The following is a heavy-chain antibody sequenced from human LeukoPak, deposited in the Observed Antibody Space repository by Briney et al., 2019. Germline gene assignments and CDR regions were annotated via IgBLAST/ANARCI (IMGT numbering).Heavy chain of an antibody. CDR1: GGSFSGYY. CDR2: INHSGST. D-gene: IGHD1-26*01. J-gene: IGHJ4*02. CDR3: ARVRVIVGATKGGFDY. Sequence: SETLSLTCAVYGGSFSGYYWSWIRQPPGKGLEWIGEINHSGSTNQNPSLKSRVTISVDTSKNQFSLKLSSVTAADTAVYYCARVRVIVGATKGGFDYWGQGTLVTVSS. V-gene: IGHV4-34*01.